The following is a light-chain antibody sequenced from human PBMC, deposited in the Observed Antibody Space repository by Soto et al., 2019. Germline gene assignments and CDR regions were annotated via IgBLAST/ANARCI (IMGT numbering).Light chain of an antibody. CDR3: AAWDTSLHALI. J-gene: IGLJ2*01. V-gene: IGLV1-51*01. Sequence: QSVLPQPPAVSAAPGQMVTISCSGTGSNIGSTYVSWYQHLPGTAPKLLIYDNNKRPSGIPARFSGSKSGTSATLGITGLQTGDEADYYCAAWDTSLHALILGGGTKLTVL. CDR1: GSNIGSTY. CDR2: DNN.